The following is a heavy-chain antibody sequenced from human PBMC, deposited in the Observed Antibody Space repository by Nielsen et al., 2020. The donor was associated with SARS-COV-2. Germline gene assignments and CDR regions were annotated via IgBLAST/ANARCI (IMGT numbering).Heavy chain of an antibody. CDR1: GFTFSSYG. CDR2: ASSDGSKK. V-gene: IGHV3-33*05. D-gene: IGHD6-19*01. CDR3: AKDIRSRYNSGWYCFDY. J-gene: IGHJ4*02. Sequence: GESLKISCAASGFTFSSYGTHWVRQAPGKGLEWVAVASSDGSKKYYADSVKGRFTISRDNSKNTLHLQMNSLRADDTAVYYCAKDIRSRYNSGWYCFDYWGRGTLV.